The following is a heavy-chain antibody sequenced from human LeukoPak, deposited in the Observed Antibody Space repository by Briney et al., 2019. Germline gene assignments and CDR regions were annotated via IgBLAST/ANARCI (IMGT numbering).Heavy chain of an antibody. V-gene: IGHV1-46*01. Sequence: ASVNVSCKASGYTFTSYYMHWVRQAPGQGLEWMGIINPSGGSTSYAQTFQGRVTMTRDTSISTAYMELSRLRSDDTAVYYCARDGGSGWYYFDYWGQGTLVTVSS. CDR3: ARDGGSGWYYFDY. D-gene: IGHD6-19*01. CDR2: INPSGGST. J-gene: IGHJ4*02. CDR1: GYTFTSYY.